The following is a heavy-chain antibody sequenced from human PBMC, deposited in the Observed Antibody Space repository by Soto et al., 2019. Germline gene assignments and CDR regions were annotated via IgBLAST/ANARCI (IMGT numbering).Heavy chain of an antibody. CDR1: GYTFTSYG. J-gene: IGHJ3*02. D-gene: IGHD3-22*01. CDR2: ISAYNGNT. V-gene: IGHV1-18*04. Sequence: QVQLVQSGAEVKKPGASVKVSCKASGYTFTSYGISWVRQAPGQGHEWMGWISAYNGNTNYAQNVQGRVTMTTDTSTSAADMELRSLRSDDAAVYYCARGKSTYYYDSSGYRHPANAFDIWGQGTMVTVSS. CDR3: ARGKSTYYYDSSGYRHPANAFDI.